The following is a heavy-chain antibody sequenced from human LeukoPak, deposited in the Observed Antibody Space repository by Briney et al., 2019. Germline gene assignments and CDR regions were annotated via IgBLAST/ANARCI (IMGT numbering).Heavy chain of an antibody. D-gene: IGHD3-22*01. CDR1: GFTFSSYE. CDR2: ISGSGSTV. J-gene: IGHJ4*02. V-gene: IGHV3-48*03. CDR3: ARAPDSSGYYHEFDY. Sequence: AGGSLRLSCAASGFTFSSYEMNWVRQAPGKGLEWVSYISGSGSTVYYADSVRGRFTISRDNAKNSLYLQMNSLRAEDTAVYYCARAPDSSGYYHEFDYWGQGTLVTVSS.